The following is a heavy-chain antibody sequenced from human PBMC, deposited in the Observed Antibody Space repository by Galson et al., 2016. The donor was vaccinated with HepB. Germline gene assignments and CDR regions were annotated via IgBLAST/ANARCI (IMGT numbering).Heavy chain of an antibody. CDR1: GFTFNNHA. Sequence: SLRLSCAASGFTFNNHAMNWVRQAPGKGLEWVSTISPSGDNTYYADSVEGRFTTSRDNSRSTLYLEMDRLRVADTALYYCVKVRGSGRPFYFQYWGQGTLVTVSS. J-gene: IGHJ4*02. CDR3: VKVRGSGRPFYFQY. CDR2: ISPSGDNT. V-gene: IGHV3-23*01. D-gene: IGHD3-10*01.